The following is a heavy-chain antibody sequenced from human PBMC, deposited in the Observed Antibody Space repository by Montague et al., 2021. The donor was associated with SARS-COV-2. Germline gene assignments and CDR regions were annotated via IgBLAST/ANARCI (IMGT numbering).Heavy chain of an antibody. Sequence: PALVKPTQTLTLTCTFSGFSLSTSGVGVGWIRQPPGKALEWLALIYWDDDKRYSPSLKSRLTITKDTSKNQVVLTVTNVDPVDTPTYYCAHRRGGWYGPYFDHWGQGTLVTVSS. CDR1: GFSLSTSGVG. J-gene: IGHJ4*02. CDR3: AHRRGGWYGPYFDH. V-gene: IGHV2-5*02. CDR2: IYWDDDK. D-gene: IGHD6-19*01.